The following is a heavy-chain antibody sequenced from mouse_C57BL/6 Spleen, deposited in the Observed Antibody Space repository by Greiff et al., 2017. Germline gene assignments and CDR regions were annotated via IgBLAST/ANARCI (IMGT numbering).Heavy chain of an antibody. V-gene: IGHV1-53*01. CDR2: INPSNGGT. D-gene: IGHD1-1*01. J-gene: IGHJ1*03. Sequence: QVQLQQSGTELVKPGASVKLSCKASGYTFTSYWMHWVKQRPGQGLEWIGNINPSNGGTNYNEKFKSKATLTVDKSSSTAYMQLSSLTSEDSAVYYCARTGYYGSSHWYFDVWGTGTTVTVSS. CDR3: ARTGYYGSSHWYFDV. CDR1: GYTFTSYW.